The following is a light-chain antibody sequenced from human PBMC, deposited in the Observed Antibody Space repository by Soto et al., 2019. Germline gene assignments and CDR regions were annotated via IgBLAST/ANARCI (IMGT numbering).Light chain of an antibody. Sequence: QSALTQPASVSGSPGQSITISCTGTDSDVGGYDYVSWYQHHPGKAPKLMIYDVNYRPSGVSSRFSGSKSGNTAYLTISGLQAEDEADYYCSSYTSIITIIFGGGPKLTVL. J-gene: IGLJ2*01. V-gene: IGLV2-14*03. CDR3: SSYTSIITII. CDR1: DSDVGGYDY. CDR2: DVN.